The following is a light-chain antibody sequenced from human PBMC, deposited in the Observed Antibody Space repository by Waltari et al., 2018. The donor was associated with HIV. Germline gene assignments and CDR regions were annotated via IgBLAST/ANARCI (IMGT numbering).Light chain of an antibody. J-gene: IGKJ2*01. CDR1: QRLLFSTSNSNY. V-gene: IGKV4-1*01. CDR2: WAS. CDR3: QQYYSHPRT. Sequence: DIVLTQSPASLTVSLGQRTTIHCTASQRLLFSTSNSNYLAWYQQKPGHPPKLLISWASGRKSGVPDRFSGGGSGTDFTLTISGLQAEDVAVYYCQQYYSHPRTFGQGTKLEI.